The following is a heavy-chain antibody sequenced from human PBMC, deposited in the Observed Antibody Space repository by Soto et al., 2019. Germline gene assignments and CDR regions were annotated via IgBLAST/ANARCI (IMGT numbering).Heavy chain of an antibody. Sequence: QVQLQESGPGLVKPSQTLSLTCTVSGGSISSGGYYWSWIRQHPGKGLEWIGYIYYSGSTYYNPSLKSRVTISVDTSKNQFSLKLSSVTAADTAVYYCARGDQAAAADVGKNYYYYYYMDVWGKGTTVTVSS. CDR1: GGSISSGGYY. J-gene: IGHJ6*03. D-gene: IGHD6-13*01. CDR2: IYYSGST. CDR3: ARGDQAAAADVGKNYYYYYYMDV. V-gene: IGHV4-31*03.